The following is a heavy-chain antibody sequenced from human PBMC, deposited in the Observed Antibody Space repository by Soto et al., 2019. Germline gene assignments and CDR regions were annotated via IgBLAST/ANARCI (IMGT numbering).Heavy chain of an antibody. Sequence: QVQLQESGPGLVKPSQTLSLTCTVSGDSINSGGSYWTWIRQHPGKGLEWIGYIYYSGSTYYNPSLKSRVIISVDTSKNQFSLKLTSVTAADTAVYYCASFNDRSTPASIIYWGQGTLVTVSS. CDR3: ASFNDRSTPASIIY. J-gene: IGHJ4*02. V-gene: IGHV4-31*03. CDR1: GDSINSGGSY. D-gene: IGHD2-2*01. CDR2: IYYSGST.